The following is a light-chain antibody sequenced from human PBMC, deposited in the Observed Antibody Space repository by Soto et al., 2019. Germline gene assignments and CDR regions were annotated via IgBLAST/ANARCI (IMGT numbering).Light chain of an antibody. CDR3: QQYGGSPPYT. CDR1: QSVNSKY. V-gene: IGKV3-20*01. Sequence: EVVLTQSPGTLSLSPGERATLSCRASQSVNSKYLAWYQQKPGQAPRLLIYGASSRATGIPDRFSGSGSGTDFTLTITRREPEDFAVYYCQQYGGSPPYTFGQGTNLEIK. CDR2: GAS. J-gene: IGKJ2*01.